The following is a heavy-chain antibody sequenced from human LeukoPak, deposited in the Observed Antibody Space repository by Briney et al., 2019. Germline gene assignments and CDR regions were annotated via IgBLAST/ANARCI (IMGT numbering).Heavy chain of an antibody. Sequence: SETLSLTCTVSGGSISSYYWSWIRQPPGKGLEWIGYIYYSGSTNYNPAPKSRVTITVDTSKNQFFLKLSSVTAADTAVYYGARPYGGNSDDAFDIWGQGTMVTVSS. J-gene: IGHJ3*02. CDR2: IYYSGST. CDR3: ARPYGGNSDDAFDI. V-gene: IGHV4-59*08. CDR1: GGSISSYY. D-gene: IGHD4-23*01.